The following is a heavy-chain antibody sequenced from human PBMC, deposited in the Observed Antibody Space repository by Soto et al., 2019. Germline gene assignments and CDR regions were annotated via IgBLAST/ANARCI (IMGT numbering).Heavy chain of an antibody. J-gene: IGHJ4*02. CDR2: IYYSGST. CDR1: GGSISSYD. Sequence: SETLCLTCTVSGGSISSYDLSWIRQPPGKGLEWIGYIYYSGSTNYNPSLKSRITINPDTSKNQFSLQLNSVTPEDTAVYYCARTPSPMVRGVVTQSPLDYWGQGTQVIVSS. CDR3: ARTPSPMVRGVVTQSPLDY. D-gene: IGHD3-10*01. V-gene: IGHV4-59*12.